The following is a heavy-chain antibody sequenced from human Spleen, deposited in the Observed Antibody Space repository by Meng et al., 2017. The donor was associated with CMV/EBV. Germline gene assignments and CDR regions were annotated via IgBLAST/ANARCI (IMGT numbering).Heavy chain of an antibody. Sequence: SCKASGGTFSSYARSWVRQAPGQGLEWMGGIIPIFGTANYAQKFQGRVTITTDESTSTAYMELSSLRSEDTAVYYCARGPYNWNYDYWGQGTLVTVSS. D-gene: IGHD1-7*01. CDR2: IIPIFGTA. CDR1: GGTFSSYA. V-gene: IGHV1-69*05. CDR3: ARGPYNWNYDY. J-gene: IGHJ4*02.